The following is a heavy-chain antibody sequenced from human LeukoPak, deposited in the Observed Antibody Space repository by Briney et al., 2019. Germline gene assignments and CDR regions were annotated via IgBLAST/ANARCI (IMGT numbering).Heavy chain of an antibody. CDR1: GGSFSDYY. Sequence: SETLSLTCTVYGGSFSDYYWTWIRQPPGKGLEWIGEINHSGSTTNYNPSLKNRVTISVDMSKNQFSLRLISVTGADAAVYYCARGLRILWFGEFAYWGQGTPVTVSS. CDR2: INHSGSTT. J-gene: IGHJ4*02. D-gene: IGHD3-10*01. CDR3: ARGLRILWFGEFAY. V-gene: IGHV4-34*01.